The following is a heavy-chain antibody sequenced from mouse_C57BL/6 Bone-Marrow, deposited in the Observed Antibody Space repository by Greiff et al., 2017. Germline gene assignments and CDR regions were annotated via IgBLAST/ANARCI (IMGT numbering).Heavy chain of an antibody. CDR2: IYPGDGDT. Sequence: QVQLQQSGAELVKPGASVKISCKASGYAFSSYWMNWVKQRPGKGLEWIGQIYPGDGDTNYNGKFKGKATLTADKSSSTAYMQLSSLTSEDSAVYFCARFYYGSSYWYFYVWGTGTTVTVSS. CDR3: ARFYYGSSYWYFYV. J-gene: IGHJ1*03. CDR1: GYAFSSYW. D-gene: IGHD1-1*01. V-gene: IGHV1-80*01.